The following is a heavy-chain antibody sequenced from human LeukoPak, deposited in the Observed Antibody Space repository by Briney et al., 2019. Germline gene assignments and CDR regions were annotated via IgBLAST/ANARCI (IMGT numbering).Heavy chain of an antibody. J-gene: IGHJ6*03. D-gene: IGHD3-10*01. V-gene: IGHV4-39*01. CDR1: GGSISSSSYY. CDR2: IYYSGST. CDR3: ARHEFGHYYYYYMDV. Sequence: PSETLSLTCTVSGGSISSSSYYWGWIRQPPGKGLERIGSIYYSGSTYYNPSLKSRVTISVDTSKNQFSLKLSSVTAADTAVYYCARHEFGHYYYYYMDVWGKGTTVTVSS.